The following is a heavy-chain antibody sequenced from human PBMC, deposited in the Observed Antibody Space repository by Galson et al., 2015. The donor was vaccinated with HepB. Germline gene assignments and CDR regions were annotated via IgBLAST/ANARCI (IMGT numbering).Heavy chain of an antibody. D-gene: IGHD6-13*01. J-gene: IGHJ4*02. CDR3: TTELGAAIY. CDR1: GFTFSSHA. V-gene: IGHV3-23*01. Sequence: SLRLSCAASGFTFSSHAMSWVRQAPGKGLDWVSVINNRGSSTYYVDSVKGRFTISRDNSRNTLYLQMNSLKTEDTAVYYCTTELGAAIYWGQGTLVTVSS. CDR2: INNRGSST.